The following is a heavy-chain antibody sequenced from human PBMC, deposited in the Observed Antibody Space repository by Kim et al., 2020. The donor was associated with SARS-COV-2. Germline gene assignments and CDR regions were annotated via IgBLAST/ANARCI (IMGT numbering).Heavy chain of an antibody. CDR2: INHSGST. CDR3: ARGPYTIFGVVNNLDY. CDR1: GGSFSGYY. D-gene: IGHD3-3*01. J-gene: IGHJ4*02. Sequence: SETLSLTCAVYGGSFSGYYWSWIRQPPGKGLEWIGEINHSGSTNYNPSLKSRVTISVDTSKNQFSLKLSSVTAADTAVYYCARGPYTIFGVVNNLDYWGQGTLVTVSS. V-gene: IGHV4-34*01.